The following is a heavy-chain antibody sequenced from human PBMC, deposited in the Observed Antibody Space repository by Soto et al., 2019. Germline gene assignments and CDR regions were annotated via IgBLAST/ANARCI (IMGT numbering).Heavy chain of an antibody. Sequence: GGSLRLSCAASGFTFSSYSMNWVRQAPGKGLEWVSSISSSSSYIYYADSVKGRFTISRDNAKNSLYLQMNSLRAEDTAVYYCAGDAPPGEYYYDSSGPPTGLDYWGQGTLVTGSA. CDR1: GFTFSSYS. CDR3: AGDAPPGEYYYDSSGPPTGLDY. V-gene: IGHV3-21*01. D-gene: IGHD3-22*01. J-gene: IGHJ4*02. CDR2: ISSSSSYI.